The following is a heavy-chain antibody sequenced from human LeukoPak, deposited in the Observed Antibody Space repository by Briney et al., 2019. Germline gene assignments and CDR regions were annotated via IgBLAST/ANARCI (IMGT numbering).Heavy chain of an antibody. CDR3: ARDTHRGGYYDSSGYSDY. CDR2: IYYSGST. Sequence: SETLSLTCTVSGGSISSSSYYWGWIRQPPGKGLEWIGSIYYSGSTYYNPSLKSRVTISVDTSKNQFSLKLSSVTAADTAVYYCARDTHRGGYYDSSGYSDYWGQGTLVTVSS. CDR1: GGSISSSSYY. J-gene: IGHJ4*02. V-gene: IGHV4-39*07. D-gene: IGHD3-22*01.